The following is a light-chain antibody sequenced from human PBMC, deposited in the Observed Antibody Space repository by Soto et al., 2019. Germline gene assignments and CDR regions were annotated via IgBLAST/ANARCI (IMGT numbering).Light chain of an antibody. J-gene: IGKJ2*01. CDR3: QQYNSYIT. CDR2: KAS. CDR1: QSISSW. V-gene: IGKV1-5*03. Sequence: DIPMTQSPSTLSASVGDRVTITCRASQSISSWLAWYQQKPGKAPKLLIYKASSLESGVPSRFSGSGSGTGFTLTISSLQPDDFATYYCQQYNSYITFGQGTKLEIK.